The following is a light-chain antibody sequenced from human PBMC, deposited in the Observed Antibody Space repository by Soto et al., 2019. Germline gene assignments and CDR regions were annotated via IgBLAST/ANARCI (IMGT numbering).Light chain of an antibody. Sequence: EIVMTQSPLSLPVTPGEPASISCRSSQSLLHSNGYNYLDWFLQRPGQSPQLLIYLDSNRASGVPDRFSGSGSGTDFTLKISRVEAEDVGVYYCMQALQTPLTFGGGTKVEI. V-gene: IGKV2-28*01. CDR3: MQALQTPLT. J-gene: IGKJ4*01. CDR2: LDS. CDR1: QSLLHSNGYNY.